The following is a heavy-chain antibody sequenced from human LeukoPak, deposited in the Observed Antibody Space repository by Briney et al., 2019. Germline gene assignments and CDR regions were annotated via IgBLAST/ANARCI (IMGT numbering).Heavy chain of an antibody. CDR3: ARLEEDYGGNLNWFDP. J-gene: IGHJ5*02. D-gene: IGHD4-23*01. CDR1: GGSISSYY. V-gene: IGHV4-59*12. CDR2: IYYSGST. Sequence: SETLSLTCTVSGGSISSYYWSWIRQPPGKGLEWIGYIYYSGSTNYNPSLKSRVTISVDTSKNQFSLKLSSVTAADTAVYYCARLEEDYGGNLNWFDPWGQGTLVTVSS.